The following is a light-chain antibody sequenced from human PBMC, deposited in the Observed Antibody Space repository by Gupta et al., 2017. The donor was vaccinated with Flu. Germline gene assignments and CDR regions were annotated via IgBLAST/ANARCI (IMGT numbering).Light chain of an antibody. V-gene: IGLV1-44*01. J-gene: IGLJ3*02. Sequence: QSVLTQPHSASGTPGQRVTISFSGSSSNIGSNTVHWFQQFPGTAPKLLIYSNHQRPTGVPDRFSGSKSGTSASLAISGLQSEDEADYYCASWDDSLNGWVFGGGTKLTVL. CDR2: SNH. CDR1: SSNIGSNT. CDR3: ASWDDSLNGWV.